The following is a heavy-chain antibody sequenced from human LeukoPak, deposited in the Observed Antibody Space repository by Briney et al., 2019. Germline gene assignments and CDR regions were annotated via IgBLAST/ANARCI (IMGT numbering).Heavy chain of an antibody. CDR3: TKTGGPWD. CDR1: GFTVISSY. CDR2: IFREGTT. J-gene: IGHJ4*02. Sequence: GGSLRLSCAASGFTVISSYMSWVRQALGKGLEWVSVIFREGTTYYADSVKGRFTISRDNSKNTLYLQMNTLRAEDTAIYYCTKTGGPWDWGQGTLVTVSS. D-gene: IGHD7-27*01. V-gene: IGHV3-66*01.